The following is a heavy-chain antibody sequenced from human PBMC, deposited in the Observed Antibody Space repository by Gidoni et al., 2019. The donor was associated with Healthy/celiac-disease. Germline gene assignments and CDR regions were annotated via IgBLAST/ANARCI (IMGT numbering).Heavy chain of an antibody. CDR1: GFTFSSYE. V-gene: IGHV3-48*03. J-gene: IGHJ6*02. CDR3: AREREQPYYYGMDV. Sequence: EVQLVESGGGLVQPGGSLRLSCAASGFTFSSYEMNWVRQAPGKGLEWVSYISSSGSTIYYADSVKGRFTISRDNAKNSLYLQMNSLRAEDTAVYYCAREREQPYYYGMDVWGQGTTGTVSS. CDR2: ISSSGSTI. D-gene: IGHD1-26*01.